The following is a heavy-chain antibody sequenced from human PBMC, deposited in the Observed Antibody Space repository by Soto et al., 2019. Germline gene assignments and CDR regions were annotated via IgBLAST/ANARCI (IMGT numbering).Heavy chain of an antibody. J-gene: IGHJ4*02. CDR3: ARRGYTSGTLTRNPYFVGD. CDR1: GGSISSGDYY. V-gene: IGHV4-31*03. CDR2: IYYSGTT. D-gene: IGHD5-18*01. Sequence: PSETLSLTCTVSGGSISSGDYYWSWIRQHPGKGLEWIGYIYYSGTTYYNPSLKSRVAISVDTSKNQFSLNLSSVTAADTAVYYCARRGYTSGTLTRNPYFVGDWGQGTVVTV.